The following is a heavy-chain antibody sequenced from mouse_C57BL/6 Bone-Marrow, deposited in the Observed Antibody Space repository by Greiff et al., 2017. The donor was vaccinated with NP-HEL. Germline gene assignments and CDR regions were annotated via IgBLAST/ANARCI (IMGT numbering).Heavy chain of an antibody. CDR3: ARTTTKGGYFDV. CDR2: INPSTGGT. CDR1: GYSFTGYY. D-gene: IGHD1-1*01. V-gene: IGHV1-42*01. Sequence: VQLKESGPELVKPGASVKISCKASGYSFTGYYMNWVKQSPEKSLEWIGEINPSTGGTTYNQKFKAKATLTVDKSSSTAYMQLKSLTSEDSAVYYCARTTTKGGYFDVWGTGTTVTVSS. J-gene: IGHJ1*03.